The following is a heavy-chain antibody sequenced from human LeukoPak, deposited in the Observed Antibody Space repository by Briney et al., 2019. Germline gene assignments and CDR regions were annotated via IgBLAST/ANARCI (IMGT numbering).Heavy chain of an antibody. V-gene: IGHV5-51*01. Sequence: PGESLKISCQGSGYSFTSYWIGWVRQMPGKGLEWMGIIYPGDSDTRYSPSFQGQVTISADKSISTAYLQWSSLKASDTAMYYCARRGIAAAGIYYGMDVWGQGTTVTVSS. D-gene: IGHD6-13*01. J-gene: IGHJ6*02. CDR2: IYPGDSDT. CDR1: GYSFTSYW. CDR3: ARRGIAAAGIYYGMDV.